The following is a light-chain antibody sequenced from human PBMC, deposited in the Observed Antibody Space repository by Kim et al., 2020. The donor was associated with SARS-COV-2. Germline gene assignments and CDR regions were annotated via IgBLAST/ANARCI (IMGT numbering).Light chain of an antibody. CDR1: KLGDKY. J-gene: IGLJ2*01. CDR3: QAWDSSTAV. CDR2: QDK. V-gene: IGLV3-1*01. Sequence: SYELTQPPSVSVSPGQTASITCSGDKLGDKYGCWYQQKPGQSPVLVIYQDKKRPSGIPERFSGSKSGNTATLTISGTQAMDEADYYCQAWDSSTAVFGGGTQLTVL.